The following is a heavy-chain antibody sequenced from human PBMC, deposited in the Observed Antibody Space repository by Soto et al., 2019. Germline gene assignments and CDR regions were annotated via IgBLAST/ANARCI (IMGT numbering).Heavy chain of an antibody. CDR3: ARDRVVQEAGPYDYCSGGSCYPPYYYYGMDV. J-gene: IGHJ6*02. CDR2: IYSGGST. V-gene: IGHV3-53*01. CDR1: GFTVSSNY. Sequence: GGSLRLSCAASGFTVSSNYMSWVRQAPGKGLEWVSVIYSGGSTYYADSVKGRFTISRDNSKNTLYLQMNSLRAEDTAVYYCARDRVVQEAGPYDYCSGGSCYPPYYYYGMDVWGQGTTVTVSS. D-gene: IGHD2-15*01.